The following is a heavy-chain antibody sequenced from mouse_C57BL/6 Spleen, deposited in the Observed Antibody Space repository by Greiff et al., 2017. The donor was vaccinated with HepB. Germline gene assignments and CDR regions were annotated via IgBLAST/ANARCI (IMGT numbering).Heavy chain of an antibody. V-gene: IGHV1-7*01. CDR1: GYTFTSYW. D-gene: IGHD3-2*02. CDR3: ARDSSGYCY. J-gene: IGHJ2*01. Sequence: QVQLQQSGAELAKPGASVKLSCKASGYTFTSYWMHWVKQRPGQGLEWIGYINPSSGYTKYNQKFKVKATLTADKSSSTAYMQLSSLTYEDSAVYYCARDSSGYCYWGQGTTLTVSS. CDR2: INPSSGYT.